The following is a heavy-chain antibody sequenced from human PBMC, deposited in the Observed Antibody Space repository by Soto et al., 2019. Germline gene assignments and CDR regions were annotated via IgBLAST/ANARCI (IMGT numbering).Heavy chain of an antibody. CDR1: GFTFSNHA. Sequence: AGGSLSPSCAASGFTFSNHAMHWVRQAPGTGLAWVAVISYDGSNNWDAASVKGRLTISRDNSEKTPYMQMNRLRPTRTTVYYCVIAGGSYYPFSDGHPAIHFADWGQGSPGTVS. CDR3: VIAGGSYYPFSDGHPAIHFAD. CDR2: ISYDGSNN. J-gene: IGHJ4*02. V-gene: IGHV3-30-3*01. D-gene: IGHD3-3*02.